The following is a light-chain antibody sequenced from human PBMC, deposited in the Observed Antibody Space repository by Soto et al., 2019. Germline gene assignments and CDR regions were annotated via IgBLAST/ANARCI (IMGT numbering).Light chain of an antibody. CDR1: QSIRND. Sequence: DLQMTQSPSSLSASVGDRVTVTCRASQSIRNDLHWYQQKPGKAPKGLSYSASSLQTGVPSKFSGSRPGTEFTLTISSRESKDFATYYCQHSYTSPPTVGGGTKVEVK. V-gene: IGKV1-39*01. J-gene: IGKJ4*01. CDR3: QHSYTSPPT. CDR2: SAS.